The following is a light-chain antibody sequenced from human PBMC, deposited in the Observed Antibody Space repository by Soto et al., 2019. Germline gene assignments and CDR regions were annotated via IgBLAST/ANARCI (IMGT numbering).Light chain of an antibody. CDR2: GNS. CDR1: ISNIGAGYD. Sequence: QSVLTHPPSVSGAPGQRVTISCTGSISNIGAGYDVHWYQQLPGTAPKLLIYGNSNRPSGVPDRFSGSKSGTSASLAITGLQAEDEADYYCQSYDSSLSGAVFGGGTQLTVL. CDR3: QSYDSSLSGAV. J-gene: IGLJ7*01. V-gene: IGLV1-40*01.